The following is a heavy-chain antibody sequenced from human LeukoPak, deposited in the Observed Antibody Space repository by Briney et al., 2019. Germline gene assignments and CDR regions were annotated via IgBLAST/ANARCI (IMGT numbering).Heavy chain of an antibody. V-gene: IGHV4-59*01. D-gene: IGHD1-7*01. Sequence: ETLSLTCTVSGGSITSYYWSWIRQPPGKGLDWIGYIYYSGNTNYNPSLMSRVIISVDSSKNQFSLKLRSVTAADTAVYYCARVGTVLDGGYWGQGTLVTVSS. CDR1: GGSITSYY. CDR3: ARVGTVLDGGY. CDR2: IYYSGNT. J-gene: IGHJ4*02.